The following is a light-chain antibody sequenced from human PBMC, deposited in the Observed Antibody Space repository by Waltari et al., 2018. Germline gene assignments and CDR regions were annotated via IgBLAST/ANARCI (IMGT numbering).Light chain of an antibody. V-gene: IGLV2-14*03. CDR3: SSYIDSSTLEL. Sequence: QSALTQPASVSGSPGQSTTISCTGPSSDVGDYNYSPWYHQHPGKAPKLIIYDVSIRPSGVSNRFSGSKSGNTASLTISGLQAEDEADYYCSSYIDSSTLELFGGGTSLTVL. J-gene: IGLJ2*01. CDR2: DVS. CDR1: SSDVGDYNY.